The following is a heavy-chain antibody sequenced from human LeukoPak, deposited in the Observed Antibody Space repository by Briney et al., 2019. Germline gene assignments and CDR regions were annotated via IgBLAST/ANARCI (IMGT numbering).Heavy chain of an antibody. Sequence: ASVKVSCKASGYTFTSYGIIWVRQAPGQGLEWMGWISAYNGNTNYAQKLQGRVTMTTDTSTSTAYMELRSLRSDDTAVYYCARDLYYYDSSGYIYFDYWGQGTLVTVSS. D-gene: IGHD3-22*01. CDR1: GYTFTSYG. CDR2: ISAYNGNT. CDR3: ARDLYYYDSSGYIYFDY. J-gene: IGHJ4*02. V-gene: IGHV1-18*01.